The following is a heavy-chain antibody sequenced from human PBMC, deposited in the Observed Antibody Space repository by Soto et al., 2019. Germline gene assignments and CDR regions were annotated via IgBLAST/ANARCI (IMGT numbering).Heavy chain of an antibody. CDR1: GFTFTNYY. J-gene: IGHJ4*02. CDR3: ARGDTYYVNWYFDY. V-gene: IGHV1-18*01. D-gene: IGHD1-1*01. Sequence: QVQLVQSGAEVKKPGASVKVSCKTSGFTFTNYYINWVRQAPGQGLEVKGWISAYSGNTNYAQNLQGRVTMTTDTSASTAYLELRSLRSDDTAVYFCARGDTYYVNWYFDYWGQGTRVTVSS. CDR2: ISAYSGNT.